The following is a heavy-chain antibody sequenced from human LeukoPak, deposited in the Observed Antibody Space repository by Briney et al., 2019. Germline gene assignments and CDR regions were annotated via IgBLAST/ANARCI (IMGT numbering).Heavy chain of an antibody. CDR2: ISSSSSYI. CDR1: GFTFSSYS. CDR3: ARDKLRREDSIFGVAPFFDY. J-gene: IGHJ4*02. V-gene: IGHV3-21*01. Sequence: GGSLRLSCAASGFTFSSYSMNWVRQAPGKGLERVSSISSSSSYIYYADSVKGRFTISRDNAKNSLYLQMNSLRAEDTAVYYCARDKLRREDSIFGVAPFFDYWGQGTLVTVSS. D-gene: IGHD3-3*01.